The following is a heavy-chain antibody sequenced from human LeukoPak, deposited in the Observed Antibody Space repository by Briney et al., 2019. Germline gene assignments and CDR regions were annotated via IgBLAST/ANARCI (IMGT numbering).Heavy chain of an antibody. V-gene: IGHV3-33*08. CDR2: IWYDGSNK. CDR1: GFTFSSYA. J-gene: IGHJ4*02. CDR3: ARDVMVGTTSHFDS. Sequence: GGSLRLSCAASGFTFSSYAMHWVRQAPGKGLEWVAVIWYDGSNKYYADSVKGRFTISRDNSKDTLYLQMNSLRAEDTAVYYCARDVMVGTTSHFDSWGQGTLVTVSS. D-gene: IGHD4/OR15-4a*01.